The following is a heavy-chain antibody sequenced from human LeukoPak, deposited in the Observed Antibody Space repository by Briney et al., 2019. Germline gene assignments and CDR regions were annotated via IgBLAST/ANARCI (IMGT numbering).Heavy chain of an antibody. Sequence: SETLSLTCTVSGGSISSYYWSWIRRPPGKGLEWFGYIYYSGSTNYNPSLKSRVTISVDTSKNQFSLKLSSVTAADTAVYYCARGGAAAGTFDYWGQGTLVTVSS. CDR2: IYYSGST. V-gene: IGHV4-59*01. CDR3: ARGGAAAGTFDY. J-gene: IGHJ4*02. CDR1: GGSISSYY. D-gene: IGHD6-13*01.